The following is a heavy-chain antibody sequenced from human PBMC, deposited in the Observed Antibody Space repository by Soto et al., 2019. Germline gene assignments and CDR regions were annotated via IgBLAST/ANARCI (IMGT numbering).Heavy chain of an antibody. CDR2: IGESGTPT. Sequence: GGSLRLSCAASGFTFSSYAMKWVREAPGKGLEWVSLIGESGTPTYYADSVKGRFTISRDNSGNTLFLEMYSLRAEDTAVYYCARYIPGVRYYGMDVWGQGTTVTVSS. CDR1: GFTFSSYA. J-gene: IGHJ6*02. D-gene: IGHD2-2*01. CDR3: ARYIPGVRYYGMDV. V-gene: IGHV3-23*01.